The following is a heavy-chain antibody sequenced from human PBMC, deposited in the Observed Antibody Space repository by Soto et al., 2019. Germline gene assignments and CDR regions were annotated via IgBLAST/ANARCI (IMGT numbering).Heavy chain of an antibody. Sequence: SETLSLTCSVSGDSVTSGSYYWTWLRQPPGKGLEWIGYISYTGRTKYNPSLQSRVTISVDTSKNDFSLNLSSVTAADTAVYFCAREWGLLPYYVMNVWGHGTAVTVYS. CDR2: ISYTGRT. D-gene: IGHD7-27*01. V-gene: IGHV4-61*03. J-gene: IGHJ6*02. CDR1: GDSVTSGSYY. CDR3: AREWGLLPYYVMNV.